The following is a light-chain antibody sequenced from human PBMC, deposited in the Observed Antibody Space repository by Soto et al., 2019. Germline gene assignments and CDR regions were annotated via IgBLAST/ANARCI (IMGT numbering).Light chain of an antibody. Sequence: QSALTQPASVTGSPGQSITISCTGTSSDVGKYNLVSWYQQNPGKAPKLMIYEVTKRPSGVSNRFSGSKSGNTASLTISGLQAEDEADYYCCSDAGSSTWVFGGGTKLTV. CDR2: EVT. CDR3: CSDAGSSTWV. J-gene: IGLJ3*02. V-gene: IGLV2-23*02. CDR1: SSDVGKYNL.